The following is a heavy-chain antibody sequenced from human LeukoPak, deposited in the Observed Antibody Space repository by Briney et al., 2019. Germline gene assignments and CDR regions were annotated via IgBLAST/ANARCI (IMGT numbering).Heavy chain of an antibody. CDR2: INPNSGGT. J-gene: IGHJ4*02. CDR1: GYTFTGYY. Sequence: ASVKVSCKASGYTFTGYYMHWVRQAPGQGLEWMGWINPNSGGTNYAQKFQGRVTMTRDTSISTAYMELSRLRSDDTAVYYCARTNNYYGSGSYSKIADYWGQGTLVTVSS. D-gene: IGHD3-10*01. V-gene: IGHV1-2*02. CDR3: ARTNNYYGSGSYSKIADY.